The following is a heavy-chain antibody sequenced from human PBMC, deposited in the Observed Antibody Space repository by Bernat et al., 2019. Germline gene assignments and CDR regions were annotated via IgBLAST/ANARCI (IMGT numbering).Heavy chain of an antibody. CDR3: AKDGITIGGVMRSHAFDI. CDR1: GFTFSSYG. CDR2: IRYDGSNK. V-gene: IGHV3-30*02. J-gene: IGHJ3*02. Sequence: QVQLVESGGGVVQPGGSLRLSCAASGFTFSSYGMHWVRQAPGKGLEWVAFIRYDGSNKYYADSVKGRFTISRDNSKNTLYLQMNSLRAEDTAVYYCAKDGITIGGVMRSHAFDIWGQGTMVTVSS. D-gene: IGHD3-16*01.